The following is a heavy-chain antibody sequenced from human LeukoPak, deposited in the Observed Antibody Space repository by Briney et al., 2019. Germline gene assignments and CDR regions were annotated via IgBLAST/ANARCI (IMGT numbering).Heavy chain of an antibody. J-gene: IGHJ5*02. D-gene: IGHD6-13*01. Sequence: SQTLSLTCTVSGGSISSGGYYWSWIRQHPGKGLEWIGYIYYSGSTYYNPSLKSRVTISVDTSKNQSSLKLSSVTAADTAVYYCARTYSSSWYEDGIDPWGQGTLVTVSS. CDR1: GGSISSGGYY. CDR2: IYYSGST. CDR3: ARTYSSSWYEDGIDP. V-gene: IGHV4-31*03.